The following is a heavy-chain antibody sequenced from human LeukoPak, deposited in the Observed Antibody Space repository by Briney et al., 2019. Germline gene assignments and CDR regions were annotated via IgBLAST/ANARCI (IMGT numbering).Heavy chain of an antibody. Sequence: PGGSLRLSCAASGFTFSTYTMNWVRQAPGKGLEWVSSITSTSAYVSYADSVKGRFTISRDNAKNSLYLQMNSLRAEDTAVYYCARDKKTDDYGDYWPWVVDYWGQGTLVTVSS. CDR2: ITSTSAYV. CDR3: ARDKKTDDYGDYWPWVVDY. J-gene: IGHJ4*02. V-gene: IGHV3-21*06. CDR1: GFTFSTYT. D-gene: IGHD4-17*01.